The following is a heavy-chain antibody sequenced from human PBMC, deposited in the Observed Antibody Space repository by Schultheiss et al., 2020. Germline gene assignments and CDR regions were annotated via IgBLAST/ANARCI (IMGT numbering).Heavy chain of an antibody. CDR1: NRFI. D-gene: IGHD6-25*01. CDR3: AREGHTSGRCGDFDS. V-gene: IGHV3-30-3*01. J-gene: IGHJ4*02. Sequence: WGSLRLSCAASNRFIIHWVRQAPGKGLEWVAAMSHDGFSKYYADSVKGRFTISRDNSRSTLYLQMDSLRSEDTGVYFCAREGHTSGRCGDFDSWGQGTLVTVSS. CDR2: MSHDGFSK.